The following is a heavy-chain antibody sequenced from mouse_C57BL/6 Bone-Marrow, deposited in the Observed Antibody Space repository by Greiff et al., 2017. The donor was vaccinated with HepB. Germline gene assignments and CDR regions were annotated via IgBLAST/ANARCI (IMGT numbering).Heavy chain of an antibody. Sequence: VQLQQSGPELVKPGASVKLSCKASGYTFTSYDINWVKQRPGQGLEWIGWIYPRDGSTKYNEKFKGKATLTVDTSSSTAYMELHSLTSEDSAVYFCAIIYCGNYEYYFDYWGQGTTLTVSS. CDR2: IYPRDGST. J-gene: IGHJ2*01. CDR3: AIIYCGNYEYYFDY. CDR1: GYTFTSYD. D-gene: IGHD2-1*01. V-gene: IGHV1-85*01.